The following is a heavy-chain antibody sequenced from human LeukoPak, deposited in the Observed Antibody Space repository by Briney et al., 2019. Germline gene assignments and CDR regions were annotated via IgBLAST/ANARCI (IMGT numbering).Heavy chain of an antibody. D-gene: IGHD6-19*01. Sequence: PSETLSLTCTVSGGSISSGDYYWSWIRQPPGKGLEWIGYIYYSGSTYYNPSLKSRVTISADTSKNQFSLKLSSVTAADTAVYYCARAPSDSSGWYPYYYYMDVWGKGTTVTVSS. J-gene: IGHJ6*03. V-gene: IGHV4-30-4*08. CDR2: IYYSGST. CDR3: ARAPSDSSGWYPYYYYMDV. CDR1: GGSISSGDYY.